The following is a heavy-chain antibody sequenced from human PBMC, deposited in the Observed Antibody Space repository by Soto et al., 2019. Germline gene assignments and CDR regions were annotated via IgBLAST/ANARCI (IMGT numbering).Heavy chain of an antibody. Sequence: QVQLVQSGAEVKKPGTSLKVSCKASGYTFSNEAITWVRQAPGQGLEWMGWVSAYNGNTNYAQKFKGRVTMTTDTSTSTAYMEVRSLRYDDTAVYFCARASRYYWNYMMYLGQGTPVTVSS. V-gene: IGHV1-18*01. CDR1: GYTFSNEA. CDR3: ARASRYYWNYMMY. D-gene: IGHD1-1*01. CDR2: VSAYNGNT. J-gene: IGHJ4*02.